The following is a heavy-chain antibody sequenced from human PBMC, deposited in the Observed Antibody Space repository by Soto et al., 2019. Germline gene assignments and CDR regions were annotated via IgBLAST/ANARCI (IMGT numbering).Heavy chain of an antibody. V-gene: IGHV3-74*01. CDR2: TNSDGSDT. J-gene: IGHJ4*02. CDR3: ARDRGWSLFDY. Sequence: EVQLVESGGGLVQPGGSLRLSCAASGFTFSTYWMYWVRQAPGKGLVWVSRTNSDGSDTSYADSVKGRFTISRDNAKKSLYRQMTSLRAEDTAVYYCARDRGWSLFDYWGQGTLVTVSS. D-gene: IGHD6-19*01. CDR1: GFTFSTYW.